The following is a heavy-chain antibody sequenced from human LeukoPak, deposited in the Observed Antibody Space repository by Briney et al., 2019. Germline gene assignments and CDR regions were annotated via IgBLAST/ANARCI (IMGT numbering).Heavy chain of an antibody. CDR2: IYSGGST. Sequence: GGSLRLSCAASGFTVSRNYMSWDRQAPGKGLEWVSVIYSGGSTYYADSVKGRFTISRDNSKNTLYLQMNSLRAEDTAVYYCARGIAVAGGLDAFDIWGQGTMVTVSS. CDR3: ARGIAVAGGLDAFDI. CDR1: GFTVSRNY. J-gene: IGHJ3*02. V-gene: IGHV3-53*01. D-gene: IGHD6-19*01.